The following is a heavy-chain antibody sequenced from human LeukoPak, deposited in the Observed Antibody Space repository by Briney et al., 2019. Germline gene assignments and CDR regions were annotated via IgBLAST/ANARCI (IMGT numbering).Heavy chain of an antibody. D-gene: IGHD3-10*01. CDR2: IYYSGST. J-gene: IGHJ3*02. CDR1: DYSVSSGYGYY. CDR3: ARDGMVRGVEDAFDI. V-gene: IGHV4-39*07. Sequence: SETLSLTCTVSDYSVSSGYGYYWGWIRQPPGKGLQWIGSIYYSGSTYYNPSLKSRVTISVDTSKNQFSLQLSSVTAADTAVYSCARDGMVRGVEDAFDIWGQGTMVTVSS.